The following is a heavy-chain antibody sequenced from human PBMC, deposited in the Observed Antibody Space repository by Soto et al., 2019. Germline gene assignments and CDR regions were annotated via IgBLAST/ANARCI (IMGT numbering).Heavy chain of an antibody. CDR3: TTAYSSGWYTVYYYYYGMDV. CDR1: GFTFSNAW. Sequence: SLRLSCAASGFTFSNAWMNWVRQAPGKGLEWVGRIKSKTDGGTTDYAAPVKGRFTISRDDSKNTLYLQMNSLKTEDTAVYYCTTAYSSGWYTVYYYYYGMDVWGQGTTVTVSS. D-gene: IGHD6-19*01. CDR2: IKSKTDGGTT. V-gene: IGHV3-15*07. J-gene: IGHJ6*02.